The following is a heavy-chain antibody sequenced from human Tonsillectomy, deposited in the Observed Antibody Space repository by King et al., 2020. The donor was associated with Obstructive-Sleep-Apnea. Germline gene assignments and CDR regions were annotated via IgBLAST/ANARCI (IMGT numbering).Heavy chain of an antibody. D-gene: IGHD3-16*01. Sequence: VPLQESGPGLVKPSQTLSLTCTVSGGSISSGGYYWSWIRQHPGKGLEWMGYIHYRGSTYYNPSLKSGLSISVDRSKNHFSLKLGAVTAADTAVYYCARDVGTGSYGWFAPWGQGTLVTVSS. J-gene: IGHJ5*02. CDR2: IHYRGST. CDR3: ARDVGTGSYGWFAP. V-gene: IGHV4-31*03. CDR1: GGSISSGGYY.